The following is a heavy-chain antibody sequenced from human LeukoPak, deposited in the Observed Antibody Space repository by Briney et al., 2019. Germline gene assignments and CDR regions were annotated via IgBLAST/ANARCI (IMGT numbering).Heavy chain of an antibody. CDR2: IHFNGNI. V-gene: IGHV4-4*07. CDR3: ARDRGGTNWYNYYDV. Sequence: PSETLSLTCTVSGDSITNNYWSWIRQPAGKGLEWISRIHFNGNIDYNPSLKSRVTTSIDTPRNQFSLRLNSVTAADTAVYYCARDRGGTNWYNYYDVWGQGILVTVSS. J-gene: IGHJ4*02. CDR1: GDSITNNY. D-gene: IGHD6-13*01.